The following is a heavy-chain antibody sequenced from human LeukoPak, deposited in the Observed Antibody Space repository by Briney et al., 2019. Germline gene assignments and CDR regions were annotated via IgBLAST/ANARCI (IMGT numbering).Heavy chain of an antibody. CDR2: ISGTGVGT. J-gene: IGHJ5*02. Sequence: PGGSLRLSCAASEFTFNTYAMNWVRQAPGKGLEWVSDISGTGVGTYYADSVKGRFTISRDNSRNTLYLQMSSLRAEDTAVYYCVRSGWSYNWFDPWGQGTLVTVSS. CDR3: VRSGWSYNWFDP. V-gene: IGHV3-23*01. CDR1: EFTFNTYA. D-gene: IGHD6-19*01.